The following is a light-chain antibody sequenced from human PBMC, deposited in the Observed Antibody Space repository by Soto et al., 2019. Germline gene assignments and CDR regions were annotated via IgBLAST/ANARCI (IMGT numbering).Light chain of an antibody. CDR3: QQLNSYPRIT. Sequence: DIQMTQSHASLSASVGDRVTITCRASQTVHSWVAWYQQKPGKAPKLLIYAASTLQSGVPSRFSGSGSGTDFTLTIRSLQHEDFATYYSQQLNSYPRITFGQGTRLEIK. V-gene: IGKV1-5*01. J-gene: IGKJ5*01. CDR2: AAS. CDR1: QTVHSW.